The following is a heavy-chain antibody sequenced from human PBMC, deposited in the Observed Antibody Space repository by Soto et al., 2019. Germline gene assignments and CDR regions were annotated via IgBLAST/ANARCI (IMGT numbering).Heavy chain of an antibody. J-gene: IGHJ6*02. CDR2: IHFSGST. V-gene: IGHV4-59*01. CDR3: ARVLLGTTISSSSSMDV. CDR1: GGSISSYY. Sequence: SETLSLTCTVSGGSISSYYWSWIRQSPGKGLEWIGYIHFSGSTKSNPSLKSRVTISVDTSRNQVSLKLSSVTAADSAVYFCARVLLGTTISSSSSMDVWGQGNAVTVS. D-gene: IGHD3-10*01.